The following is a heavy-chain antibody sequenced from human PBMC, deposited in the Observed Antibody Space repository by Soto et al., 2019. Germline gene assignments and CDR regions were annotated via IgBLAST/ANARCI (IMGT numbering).Heavy chain of an antibody. CDR1: GFTFSNYA. V-gene: IGHV3-23*01. Sequence: PGGSLRLSCAAAGFTFSNYAMTWVRQAPGKGLEWVSDISDGDGDTHYADSVKGRFTISRDNSKNTLYLQMSSLRAEDAAVYYCAKGRTYFDCGGQGTLVTVSS. J-gene: IGHJ4*02. CDR2: ISDGDGDT. CDR3: AKGRTYFDC.